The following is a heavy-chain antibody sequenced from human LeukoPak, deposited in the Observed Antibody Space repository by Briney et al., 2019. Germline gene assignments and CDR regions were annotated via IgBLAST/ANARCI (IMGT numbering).Heavy chain of an antibody. Sequence: GGSLRLSCVASALNIGDYGMSWVRQVPGKGLEWVAGIDWSGGAISYSDSVKGRFTISRDNTKNSLYLQMTSLRVDDTAAYYCARDLSASWYSLAYWGQGTLVTVSS. CDR1: ALNIGDYG. D-gene: IGHD6-13*01. CDR3: ARDLSASWYSLAY. V-gene: IGHV3-20*04. CDR2: IDWSGGAI. J-gene: IGHJ4*02.